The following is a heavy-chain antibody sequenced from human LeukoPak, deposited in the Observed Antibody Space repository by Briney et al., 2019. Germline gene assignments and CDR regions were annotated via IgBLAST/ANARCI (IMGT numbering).Heavy chain of an antibody. Sequence: SETLSLTCAVSGYSISSGYYWGWIRRPPGKGLEWIGMIYHSGTTYYNPSLKSRVTISVDTSKNQFSLKLSSVTAADTAVYYCATSIATGHPIDNWGQGTLVTVSS. CDR3: ATSIATGHPIDN. CDR1: GYSISSGYY. D-gene: IGHD2/OR15-2a*01. V-gene: IGHV4-38-2*01. J-gene: IGHJ4*02. CDR2: IYHSGTT.